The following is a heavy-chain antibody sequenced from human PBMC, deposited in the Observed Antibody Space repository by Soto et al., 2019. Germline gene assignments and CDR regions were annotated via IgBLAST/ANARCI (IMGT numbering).Heavy chain of an antibody. J-gene: IGHJ5*02. D-gene: IGHD5-18*01. V-gene: IGHV1-69*13. Sequence: GASVKVSCKASGGTFSSYAISWVRQAPGQGLEWMGGIIPIFGTANYAQKFQGRVTITADESTSAAYMELSSLRSEDTAVYYCATNVDTAMVVNWFDPWGQGALVTVSS. CDR2: IIPIFGTA. CDR3: ATNVDTAMVVNWFDP. CDR1: GGTFSSYA.